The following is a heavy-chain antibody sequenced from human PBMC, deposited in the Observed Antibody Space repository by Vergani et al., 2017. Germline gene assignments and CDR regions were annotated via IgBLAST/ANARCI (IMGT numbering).Heavy chain of an antibody. CDR3: AKDPAPYGGKYFDL. CDR1: GFTFSSYA. Sequence: EVQLLESGGGLVQPGGSLRLSCAASGFTFSSYAMRWVRQAPGKGLEWVSAISGSGGSTYYADSVKGRFTISRDNSKNTLYLQMNILRAEDTAVYYCAKDPAPYGGKYFDLWGRGTLVTVSS. V-gene: IGHV3-23*01. CDR2: ISGSGGST. D-gene: IGHD4-23*01. J-gene: IGHJ2*01.